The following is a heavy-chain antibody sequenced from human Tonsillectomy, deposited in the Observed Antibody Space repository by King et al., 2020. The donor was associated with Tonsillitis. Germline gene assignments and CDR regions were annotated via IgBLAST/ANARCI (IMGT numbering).Heavy chain of an antibody. CDR1: GFTFSDYY. CDR2: ISSGSSYT. V-gene: IGHV3-11*06. J-gene: IGHJ2*01. CDR3: ARSPLGDGDYSYFDL. D-gene: IGHD4-17*01. Sequence: VQLVESGGGLVKPGGSLRLSCAASGFTFSDYYMNWIRQAPGKGLEWVSYISSGSSYTNYADSVKGRFTISRDNAKNSLYLQMNSLRAEDTAVHYCARSPLGDGDYSYFDLWGRGTLVTVSS.